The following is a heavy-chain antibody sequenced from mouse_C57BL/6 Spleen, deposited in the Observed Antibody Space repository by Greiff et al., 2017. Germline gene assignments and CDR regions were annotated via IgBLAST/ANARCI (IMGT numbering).Heavy chain of an antibody. J-gene: IGHJ2*01. D-gene: IGHD1-1*01. V-gene: IGHV1-82*01. CDR2: IYPGDGDT. Sequence: QVQLQQSGPELVKPGASVKISCKASGYAFSSSWMNWVKQRPGKGLEWIGRIYPGDGDTNYNGKFKGKATLTADKSSSTAYMQLSSLTSEDSAVYFCARYLITTVVATDYWGQGTTLTVSS. CDR1: GYAFSSSW. CDR3: ARYLITTVVATDY.